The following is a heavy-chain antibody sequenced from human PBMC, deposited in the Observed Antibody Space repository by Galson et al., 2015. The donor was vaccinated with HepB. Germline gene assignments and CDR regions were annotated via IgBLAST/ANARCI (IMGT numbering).Heavy chain of an antibody. D-gene: IGHD4-11*01. CDR2: INPNSGGT. J-gene: IGHJ6*03. CDR1: GYTFTGYY. Sequence: SVKVSCKASGYTFTGYYMHWVRQAPGQGLEWMGWINPNSGGTNYAQKFQGRVTMTRDTSISTAYMELSRLRSDDTAVYYCAREVTTATGHYYYMDVWGKGTTVTVSS. CDR3: AREVTTATGHYYYMDV. V-gene: IGHV1-2*02.